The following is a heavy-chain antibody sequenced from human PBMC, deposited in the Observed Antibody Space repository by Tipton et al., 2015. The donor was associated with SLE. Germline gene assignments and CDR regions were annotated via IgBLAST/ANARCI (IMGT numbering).Heavy chain of an antibody. CDR1: GASISSHY. J-gene: IGHJ3*02. V-gene: IGHV4-59*11. Sequence: TLSFTCTVSGASISSHYWSWIRQPPGKGLEWIGYIFNSGSANYNPSLKSRVTISVDTPKNQVSLQLNSVTPEDTAVYYCARARLPGAFDIWGQGTMVTVSS. CDR3: ARARLPGAFDI. D-gene: IGHD4-11*01. CDR2: IFNSGSA.